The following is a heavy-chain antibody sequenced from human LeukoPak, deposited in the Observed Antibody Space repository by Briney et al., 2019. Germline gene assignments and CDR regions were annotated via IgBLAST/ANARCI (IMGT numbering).Heavy chain of an antibody. J-gene: IGHJ4*02. Sequence: SETLALTCTVSGGSNSSYYWSWIRQPPGKGLEWIGYSYTSGSTNYNPSLKSRVTISVDTSKNQFSLKLSSVTAADTAVYYCARQGGYYYDHFDYWGQGTLVTVSS. CDR1: GGSNSSYY. D-gene: IGHD3-22*01. CDR2: SYTSGST. V-gene: IGHV4-4*09. CDR3: ARQGGYYYDHFDY.